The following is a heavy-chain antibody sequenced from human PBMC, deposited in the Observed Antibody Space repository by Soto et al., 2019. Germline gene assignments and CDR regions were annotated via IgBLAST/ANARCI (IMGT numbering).Heavy chain of an antibody. CDR2: IGGSGGNT. CDR3: ARVASDYINTADH. Sequence: EVQLLESGGGLVQPGGSLRLSCAASGFIFNAYAMTRVRQAPGKGLEWVSAIGGSGGNTYYAASVKGRFTISRDNSKDTVDLEMNRLRVDDTAVYFCARVASDYINTADHWGQGTLVTVSS. D-gene: IGHD4-4*01. J-gene: IGHJ4*02. CDR1: GFIFNAYA. V-gene: IGHV3-23*01.